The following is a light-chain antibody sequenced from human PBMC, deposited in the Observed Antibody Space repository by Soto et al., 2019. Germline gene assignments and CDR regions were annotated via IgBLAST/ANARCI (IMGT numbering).Light chain of an antibody. CDR1: QTTSTY. CDR3: QQSYSFPLT. CDR2: AAS. Sequence: IQLTQSPSSLSASVGDRVTITCRANQTTSTYLNWYQQKPGIAPKLLIYAASSLQSGVPSRFSGSGSGTGFTLTITSLQPEDFATYYCQQSYSFPLTFGPGTKVDIK. V-gene: IGKV1-39*01. J-gene: IGKJ3*01.